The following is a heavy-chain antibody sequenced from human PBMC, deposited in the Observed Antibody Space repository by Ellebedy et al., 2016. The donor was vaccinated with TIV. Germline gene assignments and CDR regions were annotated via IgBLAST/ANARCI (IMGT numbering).Heavy chain of an antibody. CDR2: IWYDGSNK. D-gene: IGHD6-6*01. V-gene: IGHV3-33*08. CDR1: GFTFSSYA. CDR3: ARDVLESLAVDRRNWFDP. Sequence: GESLKISXAASGFTFSSYAMSWVRQAPGKGLEWVAVIWYDGSNKYYADSVKGRFTISRDNSKNTLYLQMNSLRAEDTAVYYCARDVLESLAVDRRNWFDPWGQGTLVTVSS. J-gene: IGHJ5*02.